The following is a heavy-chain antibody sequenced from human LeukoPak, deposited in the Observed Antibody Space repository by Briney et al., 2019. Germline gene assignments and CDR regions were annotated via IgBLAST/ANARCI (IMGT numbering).Heavy chain of an antibody. Sequence: GSSVKVSCKASGGTFSSYAISWVRQAPGQGLEWMGRIIPILGIANYAQKFQGRVTITADKSTSTAYMELSSLRSEDTAVYYCARVIPVLEPQGLYSYGDLYYYYGMDVWGQGTTVTVS. J-gene: IGHJ6*02. V-gene: IGHV1-69*04. CDR2: IIPILGIA. D-gene: IGHD5-18*01. CDR1: GGTFSSYA. CDR3: ARVIPVLEPQGLYSYGDLYYYYGMDV.